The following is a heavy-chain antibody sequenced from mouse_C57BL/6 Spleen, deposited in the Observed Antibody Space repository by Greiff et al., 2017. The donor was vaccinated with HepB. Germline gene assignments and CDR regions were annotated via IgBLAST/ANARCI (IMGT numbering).Heavy chain of an antibody. V-gene: IGHV1-15*01. CDR3: TDYYGSSY. D-gene: IGHD1-1*01. Sequence: VHLVESGAELVRPGASVTLSCKASGYTFTDYEMHWVKQTPVHSLEWIGAIDPETGGTAYNQKFKGKAILTADKSSSTAYMELRSLTSEDSAVYYCTDYYGSSYWGQGTTLTVSS. J-gene: IGHJ2*01. CDR1: GYTFTDYE. CDR2: IDPETGGT.